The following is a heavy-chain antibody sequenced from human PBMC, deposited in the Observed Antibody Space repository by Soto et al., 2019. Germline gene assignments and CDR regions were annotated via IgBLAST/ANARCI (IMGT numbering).Heavy chain of an antibody. Sequence: ASVKVSCKASGYTFTNYGVHWVRQAPGQSLEWMGWINAGDGNTKYSRNFQGRVTIARATSASTAYMELSSLRSEDTAMYYCVRDGAVAGNINFDFWGQGTLVTVSS. CDR1: GYTFTNYG. J-gene: IGHJ4*02. CDR2: INAGDGNT. CDR3: VRDGAVAGNINFDF. D-gene: IGHD6-19*01. V-gene: IGHV1-3*01.